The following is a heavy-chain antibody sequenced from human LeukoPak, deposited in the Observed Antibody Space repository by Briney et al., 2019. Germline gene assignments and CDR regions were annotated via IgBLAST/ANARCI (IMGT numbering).Heavy chain of an antibody. J-gene: IGHJ2*01. Sequence: KTSETLSLTCTVSGGSVSSGSYYWSWIRQPPGKGLEWIGYIYYSGSTYYNPSLKSRITISVDTSKNQFSLKLSSVTAADTAVYYCARDFQRTQWYLDIWGPATLLTVSS. CDR1: GGSVSSGSYY. CDR3: ARDFQRTQWYLDI. V-gene: IGHV4-61*01. CDR2: IYYSGST.